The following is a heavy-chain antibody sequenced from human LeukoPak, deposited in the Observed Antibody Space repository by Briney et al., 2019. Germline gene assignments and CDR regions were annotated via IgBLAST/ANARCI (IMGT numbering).Heavy chain of an antibody. V-gene: IGHV3-21*01. D-gene: IGHD6-6*01. CDR1: GFTFSSYS. Sequence: PGGSLRLSCAAAGFTFSSYSMNWVRQAPGKGLEWVSSISSSSSYIYYADSVKGRFTISRDNAKNSLYLQMNSLRAEDTAVYYCARVYSSSSYYYYYYYMDVWGKGATVTVSS. CDR3: ARVYSSSSYYYYYYYMDV. CDR2: ISSSSSYI. J-gene: IGHJ6*03.